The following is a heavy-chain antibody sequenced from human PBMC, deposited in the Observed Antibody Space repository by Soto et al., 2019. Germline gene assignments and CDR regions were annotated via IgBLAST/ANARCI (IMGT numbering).Heavy chain of an antibody. Sequence: QLQLQESGPGLVKPSETLSLTCTVSGGSISSSSYYWGWIRQPPGKGLEWIGIIYYSGSTYYNPSPKGGVTNPVDTSKARFSVRGGSVPAAYWCVYSWASGGGVATNPFDIGGKETTATFPS. V-gene: IGHV4-39*01. CDR3: ASGGGVATNPFDI. CDR1: GGSISSSSYY. D-gene: IGHD2-15*01. J-gene: IGHJ3*02. CDR2: IYYSGST.